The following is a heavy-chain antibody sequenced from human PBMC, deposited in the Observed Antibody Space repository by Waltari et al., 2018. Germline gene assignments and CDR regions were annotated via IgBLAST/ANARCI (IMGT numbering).Heavy chain of an antibody. CDR1: GASMGTSDS. D-gene: IGHD1-1*01. Sequence: QFKLQESGPGLVKPSGTLSLICAVSGASMGTSDSWSWVRQPPGKGLAGIGQVRGDGKTNYNPSFASRVTMSLDTSTYHYALKLTSATAADTALYYCARDRGRGLYLDTWGQGTLVTVSP. CDR2: VRGDGKT. J-gene: IGHJ4*02. CDR3: ARDRGRGLYLDT. V-gene: IGHV4-4*02.